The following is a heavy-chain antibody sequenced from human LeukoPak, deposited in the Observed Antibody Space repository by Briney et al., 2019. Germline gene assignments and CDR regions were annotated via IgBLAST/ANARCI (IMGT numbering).Heavy chain of an antibody. CDR1: GFIFSNAW. V-gene: IGHV3-15*01. D-gene: IGHD6-19*01. Sequence: GGSLRLSCAASGFIFSNAWMSWVRQAPGKGLEWVGRIKSKTDGGTTDYAAPVKGRFTISRNDSKNTLYLQMNSLKTEDTAVYYCTTGALGWPFDYWGQGTLVTVSS. CDR2: IKSKTDGGTT. CDR3: TTGALGWPFDY. J-gene: IGHJ4*02.